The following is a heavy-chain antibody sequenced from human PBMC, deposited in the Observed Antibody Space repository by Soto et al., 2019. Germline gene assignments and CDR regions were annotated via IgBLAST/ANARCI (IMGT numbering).Heavy chain of an antibody. V-gene: IGHV4-31*03. CDR2: IYHSGST. CDR3: ARFNSRSGTEYFDY. D-gene: IGHD6-19*01. J-gene: IGHJ4*02. CDR1: GGSITSGGIY. Sequence: QVKLQESGPGLVQPAQTLSLSCTVSGGSITSGGIYWSWLRQHPRQGLEWFGYIYHSGSTTYNPSLTSRVTISVDTSKHQFSLTVTSLTVADTAVYYCARFNSRSGTEYFDYWGQGTLVTVSS.